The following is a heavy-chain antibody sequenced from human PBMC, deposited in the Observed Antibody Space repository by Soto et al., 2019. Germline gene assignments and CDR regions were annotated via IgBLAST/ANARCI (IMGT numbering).Heavy chain of an antibody. CDR1: GDSVSSNSAT. CDR3: ARELPSANDNWGFDY. J-gene: IGHJ4*02. V-gene: IGHV6-1*01. D-gene: IGHD7-27*01. Sequence: SQTLSLTCAISGDSVSSNSATWNWIRQSPSRGLEWLGRTYYRSKWYNDYAVSVKSRITINPDTSKNQFSLQLNSVTPEDTAVYYCARELPSANDNWGFDYWGQGTLVTVSS. CDR2: TYYRSKWYN.